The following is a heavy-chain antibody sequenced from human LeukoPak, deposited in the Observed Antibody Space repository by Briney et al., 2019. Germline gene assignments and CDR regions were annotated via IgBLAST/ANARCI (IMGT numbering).Heavy chain of an antibody. Sequence: GASVKDSCKASGGTFSSYAISWVRQAPGQGLEWMGGIIPIFGTANYAQKFQGRVTITADESTSTAYMELSSLRSEDTAVYYCARRGYSGSYYFDYWGQGTLVTVSS. CDR1: GGTFSSYA. CDR2: IIPIFGTA. J-gene: IGHJ4*02. D-gene: IGHD1-26*01. CDR3: ARRGYSGSYYFDY. V-gene: IGHV1-69*13.